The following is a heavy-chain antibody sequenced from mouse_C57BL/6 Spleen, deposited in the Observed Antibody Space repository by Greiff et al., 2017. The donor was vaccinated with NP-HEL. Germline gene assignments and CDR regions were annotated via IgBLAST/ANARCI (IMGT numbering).Heavy chain of an antibody. CDR2: ISYDGSN. CDR1: GYSITSGYY. V-gene: IGHV3-6*01. J-gene: IGHJ4*01. Sequence: VQLQESGPGLVKPSQSLSLTCSVTGYSITSGYYWNWIRQFPGNKLEWMGYISYDGSNNYNPSLKNRISITRDTSKNQFFLKLNSVTTEDTATYYCARRYDYDGYAMDYWGQGTSVTVSS. CDR3: ARRYDYDGYAMDY. D-gene: IGHD2-4*01.